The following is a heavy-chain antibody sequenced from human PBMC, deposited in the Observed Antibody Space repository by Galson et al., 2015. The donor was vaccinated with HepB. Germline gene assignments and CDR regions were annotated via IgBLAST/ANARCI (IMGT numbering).Heavy chain of an antibody. V-gene: IGHV3-15*01. CDR1: GFTFSNAW. Sequence: SCAASGFTFSNAWMSWVRQAPGKGLEWVGRIKSKTDGGTTDYAAPVKGRFTISRDDSKNTLYLQMNSLKTEDTAVYYCTTYSSSAKYFQHWGQGTLATVSS. J-gene: IGHJ1*01. CDR2: IKSKTDGGTT. D-gene: IGHD6-6*01. CDR3: TTYSSSAKYFQH.